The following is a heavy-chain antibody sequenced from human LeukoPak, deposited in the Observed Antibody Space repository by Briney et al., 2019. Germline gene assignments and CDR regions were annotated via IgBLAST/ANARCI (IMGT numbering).Heavy chain of an antibody. CDR3: ARVGHAPAADTYYYDSSRIFDS. CDR1: GGSLSSYY. V-gene: IGHV4-59*01. CDR2: IYYSGST. Sequence: SETLSLTCTVSGGSLSSYYWSWVRQPPGKGVEWIGYIYYSGSTNYNPCLTSRVTISVDTSKNPFSLKLSSVTAADTAVYYCARVGHAPAADTYYYDSSRIFDSWGQGTLVSVSS. J-gene: IGHJ4*02. D-gene: IGHD3-22*01.